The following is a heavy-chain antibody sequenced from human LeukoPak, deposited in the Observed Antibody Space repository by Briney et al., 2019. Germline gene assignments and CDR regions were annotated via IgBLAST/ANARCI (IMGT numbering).Heavy chain of an antibody. CDR3: ARRGPYSGSYYAPFDY. D-gene: IGHD1-26*01. CDR1: GGSISSDNF. V-gene: IGHV4-4*02. J-gene: IGHJ4*02. CDR2: IFHRGNT. Sequence: SETLSLTCAVSGGSISSDNFWTWVRQSPGKGLQWIGEIFHRGNTNYNPSLQSRVTMSMDKSKNQVSLELNSVTAADTAVYYCARRGPYSGSYYAPFDYWGQGTLVTVSS.